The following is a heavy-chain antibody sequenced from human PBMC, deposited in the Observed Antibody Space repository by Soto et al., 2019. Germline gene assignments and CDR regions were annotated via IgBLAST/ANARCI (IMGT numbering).Heavy chain of an antibody. J-gene: IGHJ4*02. V-gene: IGHV5-10-1*01. Sequence: VESLQISCTTSGYRFTTSWINWVRQIPWKGLEWMGRIDPIDSYIDYSPSFQGHVTISLDESTSTAYLQWSSLKASDTAIYYCARQFDGSYTEPYYCESWGQRTRISVSS. D-gene: IGHD1-26*01. CDR3: ARQFDGSYTEPYYCES. CDR1: GYRFTTSW. CDR2: IDPIDSYI.